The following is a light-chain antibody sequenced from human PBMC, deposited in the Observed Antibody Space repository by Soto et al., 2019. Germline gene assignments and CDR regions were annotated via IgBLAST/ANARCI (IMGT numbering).Light chain of an antibody. CDR3: QQFFGTPPT. Sequence: EVVLTQSPATLSLSPGERATLSCRASQSVSSYLAWYQQKPGQAPKLLIYWASTRDSGVPDRFSGSGSGTDFTLPISSLQAEDVAVYYCQQFFGTPPTCGQGTKVE. CDR2: WAS. V-gene: IGKV3-11*01. CDR1: QSVSSY. J-gene: IGKJ1*01.